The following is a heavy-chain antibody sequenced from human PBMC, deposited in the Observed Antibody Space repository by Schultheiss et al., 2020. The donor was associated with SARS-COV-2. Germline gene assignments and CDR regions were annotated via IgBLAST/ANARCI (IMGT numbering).Heavy chain of an antibody. CDR1: GYTFTSYG. J-gene: IGHJ6*02. Sequence: ASVKVSCKASGYTFTSYGINWVRQATGQGLEWMGWMNPNTGNTGYAQKLQGRITMTRDSSISTAYMELSSLRSQDTAVYYCARGGLTHSDVWSAYIPDYALDVWGQGTTVTVSS. V-gene: IGHV1-8*02. CDR3: ARGGLTHSDVWSAYIPDYALDV. D-gene: IGHD3-3*01. CDR2: MNPNTGNT.